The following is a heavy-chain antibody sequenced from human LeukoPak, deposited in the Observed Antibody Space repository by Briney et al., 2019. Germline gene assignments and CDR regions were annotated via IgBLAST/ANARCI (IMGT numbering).Heavy chain of an antibody. Sequence: ASVKVSCKASGGTFSSYAISWVRQAPGQGLEWMGGIIPIFGTANYAQKFQGRVTITADESTSTAYMELSSLRSEDTAVYYCARERADYHDSSGYYDYWGQGTLVTVSS. CDR2: IIPIFGTA. CDR3: ARERADYHDSSGYYDY. V-gene: IGHV1-69*13. J-gene: IGHJ4*02. CDR1: GGTFSSYA. D-gene: IGHD3-22*01.